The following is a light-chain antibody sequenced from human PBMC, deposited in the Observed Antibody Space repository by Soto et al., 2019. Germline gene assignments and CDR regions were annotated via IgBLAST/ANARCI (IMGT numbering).Light chain of an antibody. Sequence: QSVLTQSPSASASLGASVKLTCTLSSGHSSYAIAWHQQQPEKGPRYLLKVNSDGSHNKGDGIPDRFSGSSSGAERYVTISSLQSEDEADYYCQTWDNGFVVIGGGTKLTVL. CDR1: SGHSSYA. CDR2: VNSDGSH. J-gene: IGLJ2*01. V-gene: IGLV4-69*01. CDR3: QTWDNGFVV.